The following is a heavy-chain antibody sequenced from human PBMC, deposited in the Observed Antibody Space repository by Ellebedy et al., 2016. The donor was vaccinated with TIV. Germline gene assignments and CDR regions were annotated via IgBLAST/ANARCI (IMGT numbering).Heavy chain of an antibody. D-gene: IGHD1-14*01. CDR2: IDPSDSYT. CDR1: GYSFTSHW. Sequence: GESLKISXKGSGYSFTSHWISWVRQMPGKGLEWMGRIDPSDSYTNYSPSFQGHVTISADKSITTAYLQWSSLKASDTAIYYCARHELGSNSAFDSWGQGTLVTVSS. J-gene: IGHJ4*02. CDR3: ARHELGSNSAFDS. V-gene: IGHV5-10-1*01.